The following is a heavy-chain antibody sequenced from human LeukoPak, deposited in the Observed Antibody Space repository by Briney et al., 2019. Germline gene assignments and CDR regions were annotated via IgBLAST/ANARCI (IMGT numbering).Heavy chain of an antibody. Sequence: PSETLSLTCTVSGGSIRSYYWSWIRQPPGKGLEWIGYIYYSGSTNYNPSLKSRVTISVDTSKNQFSLKLSSVTAADTAVYYCARGSYDYYYYMDVWGKGTTVTISS. CDR2: IYYSGST. J-gene: IGHJ6*03. D-gene: IGHD1-26*01. V-gene: IGHV4-59*01. CDR1: GGSIRSYY. CDR3: ARGSYDYYYYMDV.